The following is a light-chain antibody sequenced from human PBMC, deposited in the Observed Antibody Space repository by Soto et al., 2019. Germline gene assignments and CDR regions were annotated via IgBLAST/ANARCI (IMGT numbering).Light chain of an antibody. CDR3: QQYGSSQT. CDR1: QSVSSSY. Sequence: ESVLTQSPGTLSLSQGERATLSCRASQSVSSSYLAWYQQKPGQAPRLLIYGASSRATGIPDRFSGSGSGTDFTLTISRLEPEDFAVYYCQQYGSSQTFGQGTRLENK. CDR2: GAS. J-gene: IGKJ5*01. V-gene: IGKV3-20*01.